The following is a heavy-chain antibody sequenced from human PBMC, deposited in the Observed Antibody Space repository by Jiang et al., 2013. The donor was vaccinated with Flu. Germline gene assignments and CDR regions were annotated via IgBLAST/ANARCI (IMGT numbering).Heavy chain of an antibody. Sequence: QLVESGGGLVQPGGSLRLSCAASRFSFSSYEMNWVRQAPGKGLEWVSYISTTGSTRYYADSVKGRFTISRDNAKNSPYLQMNSLRAEDTAVYYCVRRGRVGIRIFDSWGQGTLVTVSS. D-gene: IGHD1-14*01. CDR3: VRRGRVGIRIFDS. J-gene: IGHJ4*02. V-gene: IGHV3-48*03. CDR1: RFSFSSYE. CDR2: ISTTGSTR.